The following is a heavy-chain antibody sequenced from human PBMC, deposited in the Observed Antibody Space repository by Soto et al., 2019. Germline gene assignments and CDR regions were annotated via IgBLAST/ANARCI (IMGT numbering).Heavy chain of an antibody. CDR3: ARFRYHSSLDY. D-gene: IGHD6-13*01. V-gene: IGHV4-31*03. CDR1: GCSISSGCYY. Sequence: SETLSLTCTVSGCSISSGCYYWSWIRQHPGKGLEWIGYIYYSGSTYYNPSLKSRVTISVDTSKNQFSLKLSSVTAADTAVYYCARFRYHSSLDYWGQGTLVTVSS. CDR2: IYYSGST. J-gene: IGHJ4*02.